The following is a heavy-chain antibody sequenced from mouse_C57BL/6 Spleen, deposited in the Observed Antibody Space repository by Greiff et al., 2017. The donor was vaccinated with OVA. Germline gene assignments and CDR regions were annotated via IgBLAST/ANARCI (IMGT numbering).Heavy chain of an antibody. J-gene: IGHJ2*01. CDR3: ARRFYGIPYYFDY. D-gene: IGHD1-1*01. Sequence: QVHVKQPGAELVKPGASVKMSCKASGYTFTSYWITWVKQRPGQGLEWIGDIYPGSGSTNYNEKFKSKATLTVDTSSSTAYMQLSSLTSEDSAVYYCARRFYGIPYYFDYWGQGTTLTVSS. CDR1: GYTFTSYW. CDR2: IYPGSGST. V-gene: IGHV1-55*01.